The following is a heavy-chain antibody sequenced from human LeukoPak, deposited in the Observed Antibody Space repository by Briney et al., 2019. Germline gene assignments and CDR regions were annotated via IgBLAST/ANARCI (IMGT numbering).Heavy chain of an antibody. CDR2: IKQDGSEK. CDR3: AREEGGSSGFDY. Sequence: GRSLRLSCAASGFTFSSYGMHWVRQAPGKGLEWVANIKQDGSEKYYVDSVKGRFTISRDNAKNSLYLQMNSLRAEDTAVYYCAREEGGSSGFDYWGQGTLVTVSS. V-gene: IGHV3-7*01. J-gene: IGHJ4*02. D-gene: IGHD6-19*01. CDR1: GFTFSSYG.